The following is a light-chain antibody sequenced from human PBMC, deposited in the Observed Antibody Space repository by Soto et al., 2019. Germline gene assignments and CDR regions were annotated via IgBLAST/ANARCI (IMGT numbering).Light chain of an antibody. CDR1: QSVSSSY. J-gene: IGKJ1*01. Sequence: EIVLTQSPGTLSLSPGERATLSCRASQSVSSSYLAWYQQKPGQAPRLLIYGASSRATGIPDRFSGSGSGTDFTLTISSLQAEDVAVYYCQQYYTTARTFGQGTKVEIK. V-gene: IGKV3-20*01. CDR3: QQYYTTART. CDR2: GAS.